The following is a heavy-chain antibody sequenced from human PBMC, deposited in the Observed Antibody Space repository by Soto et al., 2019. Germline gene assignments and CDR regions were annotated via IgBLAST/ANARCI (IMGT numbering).Heavy chain of an antibody. CDR3: ARGGAMGVDY. J-gene: IGHJ4*02. V-gene: IGHV3-23*01. D-gene: IGHD1-26*01. CDR1: GXTFSSYS. Sequence: GSLRLSCAASGXTFSSYSMSWVRQAPGKGLELVSAISGSGGSTYYADSVKGRFTISIDNAKNTVYLHLKTLSDEDTAVYYCARGGAMGVDYWGQGTLATVSS. CDR2: ISGSGGST.